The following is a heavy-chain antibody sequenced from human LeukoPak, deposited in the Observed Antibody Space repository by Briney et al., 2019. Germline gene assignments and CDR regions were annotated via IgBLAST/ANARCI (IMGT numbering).Heavy chain of an antibody. CDR2: ISYDGSNK. CDR1: GFTFSSYA. J-gene: IGHJ3*02. V-gene: IGHV3-30-3*01. CDR3: ARAMVRGAYAFDI. D-gene: IGHD3-10*01. Sequence: GGSLRLSCAASGFTFSSYAMRWVRQAPGKGLEWVAVISYDGSNKYYADSVKGRFTISRDNSKNTLYLQMNSLRAEDTAVYYCARAMVRGAYAFDIWGQGTMVTVSS.